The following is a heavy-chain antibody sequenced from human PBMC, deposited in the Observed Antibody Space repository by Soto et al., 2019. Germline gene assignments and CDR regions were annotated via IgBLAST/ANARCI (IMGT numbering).Heavy chain of an antibody. CDR3: AMTDYRFSTLTYYFDC. CDR2: ITPDDGVP. J-gene: IGHJ4*02. V-gene: IGHV1-2*02. D-gene: IGHD5-12*01. Sequence: VASKNISCKASGYTFTGYYVNWARPDPGPGLEWIGWITPDDGVPNYAQKFQGRVTLSRDTSINTAYMELSRLTSDDTAMYYCAMTDYRFSTLTYYFDCWCQGTLATVST. CDR1: GYTFTGYY.